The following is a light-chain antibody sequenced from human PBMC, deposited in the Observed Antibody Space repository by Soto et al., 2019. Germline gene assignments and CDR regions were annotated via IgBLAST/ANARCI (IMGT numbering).Light chain of an antibody. CDR2: DVG. CDR3: CSYAGSYTYV. CDR1: SSDVGDYNY. V-gene: IGLV2-11*01. Sequence: QSALTQPRSVSGSPGQSVTISCTGTSSDVGDYNYVSWYQQHPGKAPKLMISDVGKRPSGVSDRFSGSKSGNTASLTISGLQAEDEADYCCCSYAGSYTYVFGTGTKLTVL. J-gene: IGLJ1*01.